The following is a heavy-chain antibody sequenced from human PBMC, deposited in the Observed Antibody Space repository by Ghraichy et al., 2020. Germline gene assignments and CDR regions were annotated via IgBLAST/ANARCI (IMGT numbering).Heavy chain of an antibody. CDR3: ARCTNCYTVGRADYHHAVDV. V-gene: IGHV4-59*01. D-gene: IGHD2-2*02. Sequence: SHTLSLTCTVSGDSISGSYWSWIRQPPGKGLEWIANIYNSGTTNSNPSLKSRVTVSVDTSKNQFSLKLTSVTAADTAVYYCARCTNCYTVGRADYHHAVDVWGQGTTVTVSS. CDR1: GDSISGSY. CDR2: IYNSGTT. J-gene: IGHJ6*02.